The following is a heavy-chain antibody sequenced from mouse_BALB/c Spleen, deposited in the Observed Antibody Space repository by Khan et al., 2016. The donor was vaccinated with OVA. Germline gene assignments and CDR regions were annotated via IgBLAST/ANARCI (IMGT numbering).Heavy chain of an antibody. V-gene: IGHV1-7*01. Sequence: QVQLKQSGAELAKPGASVKMSCKASGYPFTTYWTHWVTQRPGQGLEWIGYINPPSGYTHYNEKFKDRATLSAEKSSSTAYMQLSSLTSDDSAVYYCTRDRIDYWGQGTTLTVSS. CDR1: GYPFTTYW. J-gene: IGHJ2*01. CDR3: TRDRIDY. CDR2: INPPSGYT.